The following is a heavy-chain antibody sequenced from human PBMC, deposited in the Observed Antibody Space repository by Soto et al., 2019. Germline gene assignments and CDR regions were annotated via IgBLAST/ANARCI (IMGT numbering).Heavy chain of an antibody. CDR3: AIVPDY. V-gene: IGHV4-59*12. CDR1: GSSISRYY. CDR2: MYHSGST. Sequence: SETLSLTCTVSGSSISRYYWSWIRQPPGKGLEWIGYMYHSGSTYYNPSLKSRVTIARDRSKTQFSLKLSSVTAADTAVYYCAIVPDYWGQGILVTVSS. D-gene: IGHD2-2*01. J-gene: IGHJ4*02.